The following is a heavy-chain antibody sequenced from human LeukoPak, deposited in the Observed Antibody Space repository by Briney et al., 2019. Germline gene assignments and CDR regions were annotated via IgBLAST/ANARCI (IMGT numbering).Heavy chain of an antibody. D-gene: IGHD5-12*01. V-gene: IGHV1-24*01. Sequence: ASVKVSCKVSGYTLTELSMHWVRQAPGKGLEWMGGSDPEDGETIYAQKFQGRVTMTEDTSTDTAYMELSSLRSEDTAVYYCATMEPRGPYSGYDLGGSWGQGTLVTVSS. CDR2: SDPEDGET. J-gene: IGHJ4*02. CDR3: ATMEPRGPYSGYDLGGS. CDR1: GYTLTELS.